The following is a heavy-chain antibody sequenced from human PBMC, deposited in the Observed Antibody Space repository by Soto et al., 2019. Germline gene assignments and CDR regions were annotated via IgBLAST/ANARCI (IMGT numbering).Heavy chain of an antibody. J-gene: IGHJ3*02. CDR2: ISWNSGSI. D-gene: IGHD6-6*01. Sequence: EVQLVESGGGLVQPGRSLRLSCAASGFTFDDYAMHWVRQAPGKGLEWVSGISWNSGSIGYADSVKGRFTISRDNAKNSLYLQMNSLRAEDTALYYCAKDLSPYSSSSRGDALDIWGQGTMVTVSS. V-gene: IGHV3-9*01. CDR3: AKDLSPYSSSSRGDALDI. CDR1: GFTFDDYA.